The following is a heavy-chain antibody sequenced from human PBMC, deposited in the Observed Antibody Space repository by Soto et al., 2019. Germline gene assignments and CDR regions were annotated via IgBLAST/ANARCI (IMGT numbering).Heavy chain of an antibody. J-gene: IGHJ6*01. V-gene: IGHV3-33*06. CDR2: IWYDGSLQ. Sequence: QVQMVESGGGVVQPGRSLRLSCAASGFSFENYGMHWVRQAPGRGLEWVAIIWYDGSLQYYAAAVKGRFTISRDNSKNTLYLEMNSLRAEDTTVYYCANLWGDGYNLGQDYNGMDVW. CDR1: GFSFENYG. CDR3: ANLWGDGYNLGQDYNGMDV. D-gene: IGHD5-12*01.